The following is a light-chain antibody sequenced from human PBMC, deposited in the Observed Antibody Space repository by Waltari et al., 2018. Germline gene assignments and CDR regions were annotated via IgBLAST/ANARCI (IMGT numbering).Light chain of an antibody. Sequence: QSALTQPPSASGSPGQSVTISCTGTSSDVGGYNYVSWYQPHPGKAPKLMIYEVSKRPSGVPDRFPGSKSGNTASLTVSGLQAEDEADYYCSSYAGSNNFVVFGGGTKLTVL. CDR3: SSYAGSNNFVV. CDR2: EVS. CDR1: SSDVGGYNY. J-gene: IGLJ2*01. V-gene: IGLV2-8*01.